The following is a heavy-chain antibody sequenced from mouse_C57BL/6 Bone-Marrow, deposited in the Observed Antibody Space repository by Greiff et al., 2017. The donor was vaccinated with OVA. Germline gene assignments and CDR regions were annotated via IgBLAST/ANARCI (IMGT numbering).Heavy chain of an antibody. J-gene: IGHJ2*01. D-gene: IGHD2-3*01. CDR1: GYTFTDYY. CDR3: ARDGYYY. V-gene: IGHV1-76*01. Sequence: QVQLQQSGAELVRPGASVKLSCKASGYTFTDYYINWVKQRPGQGLEWIARIYPGSGNTYYNEKFKGKATLTAEKSSSTAYMQLSSLTSEDSAVYFCARDGYYYWGQGTTLTVSS. CDR2: IYPGSGNT.